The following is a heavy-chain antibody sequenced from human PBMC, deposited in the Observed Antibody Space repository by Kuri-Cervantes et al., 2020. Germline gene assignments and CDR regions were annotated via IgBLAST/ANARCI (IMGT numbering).Heavy chain of an antibody. J-gene: IGHJ4*02. V-gene: IGHV3-23*01. CDR1: GFTFSNYA. CDR2: ISGGGGST. CDR3: AREAFGYYGGDY. Sequence: GGSLRLSCAASGFTFSNYAMTWVRQAPGKGLEWVSSISGGGGSTYYADSVKGRFTISRDNSKNSLYLQMNSLRAEDTAVYYCAREAFGYYGGDYWGQGTLVTVSS. D-gene: IGHD3-10*01.